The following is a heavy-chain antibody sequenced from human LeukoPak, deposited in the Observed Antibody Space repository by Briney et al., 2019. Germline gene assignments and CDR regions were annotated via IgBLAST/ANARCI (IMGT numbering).Heavy chain of an antibody. J-gene: IGHJ4*02. CDR2: IYNSETT. Sequence: PSQTLSLTCTVSGASISSGDYYWSWIRQPPGKGLEWIGYIYNSETTHYNPSLKGRITFSLDTSKNQFSLKLNSVTAADTAVYYCAGSRDGYTRWYFDYWGQGTLVTVSS. D-gene: IGHD5-24*01. CDR1: GASISSGDYY. V-gene: IGHV4-30-4*01. CDR3: AGSRDGYTRWYFDY.